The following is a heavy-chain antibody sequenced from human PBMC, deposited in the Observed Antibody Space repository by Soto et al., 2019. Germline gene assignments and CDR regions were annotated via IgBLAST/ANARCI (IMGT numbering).Heavy chain of an antibody. J-gene: IGHJ4*02. CDR1: GGSISSYY. CDR3: ARGRGSYHYFDS. V-gene: IGHV4-59*01. D-gene: IGHD1-26*01. CDR2: IHYSGST. Sequence: SETLSLTCTVSGGSISSYYWSWIRQPPGKGLEWIGYIHYSGSTNYSPSLKSRVTISVDTSKNQFFLKLTSVTAADTAVYYCARGRGSYHYFDSWGQGTPVTVSS.